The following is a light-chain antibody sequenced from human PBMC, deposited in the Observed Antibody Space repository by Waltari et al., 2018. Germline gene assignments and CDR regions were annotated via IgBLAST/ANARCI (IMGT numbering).Light chain of an antibody. CDR1: SSNIGAGYD. J-gene: IGLJ2*01. CDR2: GTS. Sequence: QSVLTQPPSVSGAPGQRVTISCTGSSSNIGAGYDVYWDQQRPRTAPNLLLSGTSNRPSGVPDRFSASKSGTAASLAITGLQAEDEADYYCQSFDRSLNGVIFGGGTKLTVL. V-gene: IGLV1-40*01. CDR3: QSFDRSLNGVI.